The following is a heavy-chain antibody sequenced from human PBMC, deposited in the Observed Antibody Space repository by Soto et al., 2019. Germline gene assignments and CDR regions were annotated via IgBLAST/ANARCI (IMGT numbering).Heavy chain of an antibody. CDR2: IYYSGST. Sequence: SETLSLTCAVSGGSISSYYWSWIRQPPGKGLEWIGYIYYSGSTYYNPSLKSRVTISVDTSKNQFSLKLSSVTAADTAVYYCARAIAVAAPFDYWGQGTLVTVSS. CDR3: ARAIAVAAPFDY. CDR1: GGSISSYY. J-gene: IGHJ4*02. D-gene: IGHD6-19*01. V-gene: IGHV4-59*01.